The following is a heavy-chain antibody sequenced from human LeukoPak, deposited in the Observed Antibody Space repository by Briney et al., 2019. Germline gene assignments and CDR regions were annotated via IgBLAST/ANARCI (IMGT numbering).Heavy chain of an antibody. J-gene: IGHJ6*03. D-gene: IGHD3-16*02. CDR1: RFTFSKYG. V-gene: IGHV3-23*01. Sequence: GGSLRLSCAASRFTFSKYGMSWVRQAPGKGLEWISAIGDSGGRTNYADSVKGRFIISRDNSENTAYLQMNSLRAEDTALYYCARDGGLSYFSYMGVWGIGTTVTVSS. CDR3: ARDGGLSYFSYMGV. CDR2: IGDSGGRT.